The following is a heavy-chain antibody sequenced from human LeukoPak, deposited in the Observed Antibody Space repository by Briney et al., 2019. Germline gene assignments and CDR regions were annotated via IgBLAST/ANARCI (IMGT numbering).Heavy chain of an antibody. CDR1: GGSISSYY. Sequence: SETLSLTCTVSGGSISSYYWSWLRQPPGKGLEWIGYIYYSGSTNYNPSLKSRVTISVDTSKNQFSLKLSSVTAAETAVYYCAREGRYRYGYNEYHSYMDIWGKGTTVTVSS. D-gene: IGHD5-24*01. V-gene: IGHV4-59*01. CDR3: AREGRYRYGYNEYHSYMDI. J-gene: IGHJ6*03. CDR2: IYYSGST.